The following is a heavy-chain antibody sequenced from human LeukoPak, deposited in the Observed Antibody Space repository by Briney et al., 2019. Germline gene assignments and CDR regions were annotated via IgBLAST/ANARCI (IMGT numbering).Heavy chain of an antibody. Sequence: ASVKVSCKASGYTFTSYGISWVRQAPGQGLEWMGWISAYNGNTNYAQKLQGRVTMTTDTSTSTAYMELRSLRSDDTAVYYCARANYYGSGSYYSWFDPWGQGTLVTVSS. D-gene: IGHD3-10*01. CDR2: ISAYNGNT. J-gene: IGHJ5*02. CDR3: ARANYYGSGSYYSWFDP. V-gene: IGHV1-18*01. CDR1: GYTFTSYG.